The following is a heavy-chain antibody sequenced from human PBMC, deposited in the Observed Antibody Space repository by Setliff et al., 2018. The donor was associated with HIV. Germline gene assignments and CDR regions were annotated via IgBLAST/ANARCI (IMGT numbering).Heavy chain of an antibody. CDR2: VHSTGTT. CDR3: ARARITMTGGRLEPYAFDR. CDR1: GGSFSTYY. J-gene: IGHJ3*01. D-gene: IGHD3-22*01. V-gene: IGHV4-4*07. Sequence: PSETLSLTCTVSGGSFSTYYWSWIRQPAGEGLEYIGRVHSTGTTIYNPSLKSRVTMSVDTSENQPSLKLRSVTAADTAVYYCARARITMTGGRLEPYAFDRWGQGTKVTVSS.